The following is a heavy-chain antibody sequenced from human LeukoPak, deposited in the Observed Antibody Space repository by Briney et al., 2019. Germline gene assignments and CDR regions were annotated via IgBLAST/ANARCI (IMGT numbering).Heavy chain of an antibody. Sequence: GGSLRLSCAASGFTFDDYGMSWVRQAPGKGLEWVSGINWNGGSTGYADSVKGRFTISRDNAKNSLYLQMSSLKASDTAMYYCARQGIAVAESDYWGQGTLVTVSS. J-gene: IGHJ4*02. CDR2: INWNGGST. CDR3: ARQGIAVAESDY. CDR1: GFTFDDYG. V-gene: IGHV3-20*04. D-gene: IGHD6-19*01.